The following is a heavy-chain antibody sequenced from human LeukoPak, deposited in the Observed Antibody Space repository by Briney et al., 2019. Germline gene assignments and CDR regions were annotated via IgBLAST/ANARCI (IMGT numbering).Heavy chain of an antibody. CDR3: ARLYGCSSTSCYPFDSYFDY. V-gene: IGHV4-38-2*01. CDR2: IYHSGST. J-gene: IGHJ4*02. D-gene: IGHD2-2*01. CDR1: VYSISSGYY. Sequence: PSETLSLTCAVSVYSISSGYYWGWIRQPPGKGLEWIGSIYHSGSTYYNPSLKSRVTISVDTSKNQFSLKLSSVTAADTAVYYCARLYGCSSTSCYPFDSYFDYWGQGTLVTVSS.